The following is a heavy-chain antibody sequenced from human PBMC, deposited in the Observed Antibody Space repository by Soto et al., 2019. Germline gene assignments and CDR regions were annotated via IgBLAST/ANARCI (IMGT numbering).Heavy chain of an antibody. Sequence: PSETLSLTCTVSGGSVSSGSYYWSWIRQPPGKGLEWIGYIYYSGSTNYNPSLKSRVTISVDTSKNQFSLKLSSVTAADTAVYYCAREMRLLRARYSSGWYPPFDPWGQGTLVTVSS. V-gene: IGHV4-61*01. CDR2: IYYSGST. CDR3: AREMRLLRARYSSGWYPPFDP. D-gene: IGHD6-19*01. CDR1: GGSVSSGSYY. J-gene: IGHJ5*02.